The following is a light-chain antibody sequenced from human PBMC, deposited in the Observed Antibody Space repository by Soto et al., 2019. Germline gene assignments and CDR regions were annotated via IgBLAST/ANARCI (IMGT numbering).Light chain of an antibody. CDR3: ELYGSSPTWA. CDR2: GAS. J-gene: IGKJ1*01. Sequence: EIVLTQSPGTLSLSPGERATLSCRASQSVNSAYVAWYQQNPGQAPRVLIYGASTRGTGIPHRFSGSGSGTDFSLTISRLEPEDSAMYYCELYGSSPTWAFGQGTKVEIK. V-gene: IGKV3-20*01. CDR1: QSVNSAY.